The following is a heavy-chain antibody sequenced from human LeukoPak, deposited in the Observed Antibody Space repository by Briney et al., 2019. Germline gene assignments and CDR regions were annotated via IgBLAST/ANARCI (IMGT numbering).Heavy chain of an antibody. V-gene: IGHV3-23*01. J-gene: IGHJ3*02. D-gene: IGHD5-12*01. CDR1: EFTFSSYA. CDR2: ISGSGSSK. Sequence: GGSLRLSCAASEFTFSSYAMSWVRQFPGKGLEWVSGISGSGSSKYYADSVKGRFTVSRDNSKNTLNLQMNSLRAEDTAIYYCAKDGGYDYDAFDIWGQGTMVSVSS. CDR3: AKDGGYDYDAFDI.